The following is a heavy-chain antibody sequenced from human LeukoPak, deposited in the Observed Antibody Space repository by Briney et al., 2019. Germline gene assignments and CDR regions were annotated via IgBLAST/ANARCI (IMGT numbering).Heavy chain of an antibody. V-gene: IGHV3-21*01. Sequence: GGSLRLSCAASGFDFSSHSMHWIRQAPGKGLEWVSSISSSGSYKYYAGSLKGRLTISRDNAGDSVFLLLQSLTVEDTAVYYCARGMIRGALWCVDFWGLGSLVTISS. J-gene: IGHJ4*02. CDR1: GFDFSSHS. CDR3: ARGMIRGALWCVDF. CDR2: ISSSGSYK. D-gene: IGHD4/OR15-4a*01.